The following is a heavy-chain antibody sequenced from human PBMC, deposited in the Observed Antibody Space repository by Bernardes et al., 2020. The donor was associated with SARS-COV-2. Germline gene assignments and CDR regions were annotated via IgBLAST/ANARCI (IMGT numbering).Heavy chain of an antibody. V-gene: IGHV2-5*02. CDR3: AHRRSRLRGPYFDY. D-gene: IGHD4-17*01. J-gene: IGHJ4*02. Sequence: SGHTLGKPPQSVTLSCTFSWISLSKSGVGVGWIRQPPGKALEWLALIYWDDDKRYSPSLKSRLTITKDTSKNQVVLTMTNMDPVDTATYYCAHRRSRLRGPYFDYWGQGTLVTVSS. CDR2: IYWDDDK. CDR1: WISLSKSGVG.